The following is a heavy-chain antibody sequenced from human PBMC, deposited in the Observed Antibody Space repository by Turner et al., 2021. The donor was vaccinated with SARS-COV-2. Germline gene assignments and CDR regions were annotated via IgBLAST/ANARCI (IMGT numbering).Heavy chain of an antibody. CDR3: SKGVVSFDY. D-gene: IGHD2-21*01. CDR1: GFTLSSSG. J-gene: IGHJ4*02. V-gene: IGHV3-23*01. Sequence: EVQLLESGGGLVQPGGSLRLSCAASGFTLSSSGMSWVRLAPGKGLECVSCIPAISSTTYYADSLKGLFTIARDNSESTLYLQMNSLRVEDTAIYYCSKGVVSFDYWGQGVLVTVSS. CDR2: IPAISSTT.